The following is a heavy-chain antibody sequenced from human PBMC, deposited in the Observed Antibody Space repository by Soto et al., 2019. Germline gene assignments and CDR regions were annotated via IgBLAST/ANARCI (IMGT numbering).Heavy chain of an antibody. CDR2: IYHSGST. J-gene: IGHJ4*02. CDR3: ARDLIAVAGSFDY. CDR1: GGPISSSNW. V-gene: IGHV4-4*02. Sequence: SETLSLTCAVSGGPISSSNWWSWVRQPPGKGLEWIGEIYHSGSTNYNPSLKSRVTISVDKSKNQFSLKLSSVTAADTAVYYCARDLIAVAGSFDYWGQGTLVTVSS. D-gene: IGHD6-19*01.